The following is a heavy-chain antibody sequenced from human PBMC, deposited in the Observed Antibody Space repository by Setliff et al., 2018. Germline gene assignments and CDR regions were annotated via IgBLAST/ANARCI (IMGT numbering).Heavy chain of an antibody. CDR1: GGTFSSYA. V-gene: IGHV1-69*13. J-gene: IGHJ6*02. CDR3: AGEFYSFWSGYTDRQYYFYGMDV. Sequence: ASVKVSCKASGGTFSSYAISWVRQAPGQGFEWMGGIIPVFGTADYAQKFQGRVTITADESTTTSYMEVSSLRSDDTAVYYCAGEFYSFWSGYTDRQYYFYGMDVWGQGTTVTVS. D-gene: IGHD3-3*01. CDR2: IIPVFGTA.